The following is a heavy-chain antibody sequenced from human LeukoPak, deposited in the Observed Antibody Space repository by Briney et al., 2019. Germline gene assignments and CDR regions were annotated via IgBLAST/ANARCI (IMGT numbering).Heavy chain of an antibody. J-gene: IGHJ4*02. CDR2: IYSGGST. D-gene: IGHD6-13*01. V-gene: IGHV3-66*01. CDR1: GFTVSSNC. Sequence: GRSLRLSCSAAGFTVSSNCTGWVRQPPGNGLEWVSVIYSGGSTYYADSVKGRFTISRDNSKNTLYLQMNRLRAEDTAVYYCARDWAAAGISGWGQGTLVTVSS. CDR3: ARDWAAAGISG.